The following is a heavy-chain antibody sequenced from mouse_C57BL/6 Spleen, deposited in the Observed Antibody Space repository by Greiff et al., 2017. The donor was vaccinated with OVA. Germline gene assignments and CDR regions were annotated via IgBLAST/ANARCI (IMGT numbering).Heavy chain of an antibody. CDR1: GYTFTSYW. D-gene: IGHD1-1*01. V-gene: IGHV1-50*01. CDR2: IDPSDSYT. Sequence: VQLQQPGAELVKPGASVKLSCKASGYTFTSYWMQWVKQRPGQGLEWIGEIDPSDSYTNYNQKFKGKATLTVDTSSSTAYMQLSSLTSEDSAVYYCARRDYAVPWFAYWGQGTLVTVSA. J-gene: IGHJ3*01. CDR3: ARRDYAVPWFAY.